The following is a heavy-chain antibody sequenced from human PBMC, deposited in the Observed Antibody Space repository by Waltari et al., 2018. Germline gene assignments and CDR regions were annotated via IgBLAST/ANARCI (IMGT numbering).Heavy chain of an antibody. Sequence: QVQLVESGGGVVQPGRSLGLSGAAAGFTFRSFALQWVRQGAGKGLEWVAVISYDGSNKYYADSVKGRFTISRDNSKNTLYLQMNSLRAEDTAVYYCARAGRLGELSLGGGDYWGQGTLVTVSS. V-gene: IGHV3-30-3*01. CDR3: ARAGRLGELSLGGGDY. D-gene: IGHD3-16*02. J-gene: IGHJ4*02. CDR2: ISYDGSNK. CDR1: GFTFRSFA.